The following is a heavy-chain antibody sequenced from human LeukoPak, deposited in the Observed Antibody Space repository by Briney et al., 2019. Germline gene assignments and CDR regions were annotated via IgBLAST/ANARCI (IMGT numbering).Heavy chain of an antibody. Sequence: SGGSLRLSCVASGFTFSNYAMHWVRRAPGKGLEWVAVISYDGSKKYYVDSVEGRFTVSRDNSKNTLYLQMSSLRAEDTAVYYCVKALTTVTLYYFDYWGQGTLVTVSS. J-gene: IGHJ4*02. D-gene: IGHD4-17*01. CDR3: VKALTTVTLYYFDY. CDR2: ISYDGSKK. CDR1: GFTFSNYA. V-gene: IGHV3-30*18.